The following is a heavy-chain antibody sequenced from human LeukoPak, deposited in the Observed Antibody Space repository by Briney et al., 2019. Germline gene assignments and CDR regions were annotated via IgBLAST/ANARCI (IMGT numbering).Heavy chain of an antibody. J-gene: IGHJ4*02. CDR1: GYSFTSYW. D-gene: IGHD1-1*01. CDR3: ARPGPTVRYFDY. V-gene: IGHV5-10-1*01. Sequence: GESLKISCKGSGYSFTSYWISWVRQMPGKGLEWMGRIDPSDSYTNYSPSFQGHVTISADKSISTAYLQWSSLKASDTAMYYCARPGPTVRYFDYWGQGTLVTVSS. CDR2: IDPSDSYT.